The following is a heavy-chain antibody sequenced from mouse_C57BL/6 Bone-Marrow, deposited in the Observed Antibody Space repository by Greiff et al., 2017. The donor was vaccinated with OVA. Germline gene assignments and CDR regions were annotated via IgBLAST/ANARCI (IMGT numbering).Heavy chain of an antibody. CDR2: ISSGGSYT. CDR3: ARHELTGTAWFAY. D-gene: IGHD4-1*01. Sequence: EVKLMESGGDLVKPGGSLKLSCAASGFTFSSYGMSWVRQTPDKRLEWVATISSGGSYTYYPDSVTGRFTISRDNAKNTLYLQMSSLKSEDTAMYYCARHELTGTAWFAYWGQGTLVTVSA. CDR1: GFTFSSYG. J-gene: IGHJ3*01. V-gene: IGHV5-6*01.